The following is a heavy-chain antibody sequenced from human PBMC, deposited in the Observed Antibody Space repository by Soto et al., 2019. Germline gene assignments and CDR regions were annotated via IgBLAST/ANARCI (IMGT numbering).Heavy chain of an antibody. CDR1: EFTFSTYP. D-gene: IGHD3-3*01. V-gene: IGHV3-30-3*01. Sequence: GGSLRLSCTASEFTFSTYPMHWVRQAPGKGLEWVAVISHDEGNKFYGDSMKGRFTISRDNSKNTLYLQMNSLRSDDTAVYYCARGPSDFWGGYPEIHFFDSWGQGTLVTVSS. J-gene: IGHJ4*02. CDR2: ISHDEGNK. CDR3: ARGPSDFWGGYPEIHFFDS.